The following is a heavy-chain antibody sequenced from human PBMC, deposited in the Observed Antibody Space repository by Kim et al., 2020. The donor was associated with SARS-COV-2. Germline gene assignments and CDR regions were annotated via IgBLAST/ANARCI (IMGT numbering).Heavy chain of an antibody. V-gene: IGHV3-30*07. J-gene: IGHJ3*02. Sequence: VKGRFTISRDNSKNTLYVQMNSLRAEDTAVYYCARDVGSGWYSEVYALDIWGQGTKVTVSS. D-gene: IGHD6-19*01. CDR3: ARDVGSGWYSEVYALDI.